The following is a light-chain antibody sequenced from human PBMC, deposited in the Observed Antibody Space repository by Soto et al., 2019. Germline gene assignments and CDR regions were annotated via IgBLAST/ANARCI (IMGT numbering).Light chain of an antibody. Sequence: QSALTQPPSVSGSPGQSVTISCTGTSSDVGYYNRVSWYQQPPGTAPKLMVFEVSNRPSGVPDRFSGSKSGNTASLTISGLQAEDEADYYCSSYITSSTLVFGGGTQLTVL. CDR1: SSDVGYYNR. CDR2: EVS. CDR3: SSYITSSTLV. J-gene: IGLJ2*01. V-gene: IGLV2-18*02.